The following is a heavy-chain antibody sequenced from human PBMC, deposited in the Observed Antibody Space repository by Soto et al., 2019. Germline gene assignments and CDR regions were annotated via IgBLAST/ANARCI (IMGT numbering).Heavy chain of an antibody. CDR1: GYTFTSYG. D-gene: IGHD6-13*01. V-gene: IGHV1-18*01. CDR2: ISAYNGNT. J-gene: IGHJ4*02. Sequence: ASVKVYCKASGYTFTSYGISWVRQAPGQGLEWMGWISAYNGNTNYAQKLQGRVTMTTDTSTSTAYMELRSLRSDDTAVYYCARDLTLKKLVHFDYWRQGLLVTV. CDR3: ARDLTLKKLVHFDY.